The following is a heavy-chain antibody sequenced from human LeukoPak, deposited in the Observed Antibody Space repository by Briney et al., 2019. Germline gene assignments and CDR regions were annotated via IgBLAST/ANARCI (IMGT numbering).Heavy chain of an antibody. J-gene: IGHJ4*02. Sequence: SVKVSCKASGGTFSNYGISWVRQAPGQGLEWMGRVIPMVGVADYAQNVQGRVTITADKSTNTAYLELRSLRSEDTAVYYCARVVSGYDLLGVDYWGQGTLVTVSS. V-gene: IGHV1-69*04. D-gene: IGHD5-12*01. CDR1: GGTFSNYG. CDR3: ARVVSGYDLLGVDY. CDR2: VIPMVGVA.